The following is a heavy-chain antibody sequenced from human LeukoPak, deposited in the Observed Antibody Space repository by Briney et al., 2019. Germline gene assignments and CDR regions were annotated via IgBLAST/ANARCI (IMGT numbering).Heavy chain of an antibody. CDR2: INPNSGGT. D-gene: IGHD6-13*01. CDR1: GYTFTSYD. V-gene: IGHV1-2*02. J-gene: IGHJ4*02. Sequence: ASVKVSCKASGYTFTSYDINWVRQATGQGLEWMGWINPNSGGTNYARKFQGRVTMTRDTSISTAYMELSRLRSDDTAVYYCARTSHSSSWYDYWGQGTLVTVSS. CDR3: ARTSHSSSWYDY.